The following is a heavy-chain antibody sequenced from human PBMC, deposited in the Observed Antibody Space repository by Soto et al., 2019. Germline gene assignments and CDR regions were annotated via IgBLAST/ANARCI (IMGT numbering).Heavy chain of an antibody. CDR3: ARADRTLVTSYSLDV. D-gene: IGHD2-21*02. CDR2: INHSGTI. V-gene: IGHV4-34*01. J-gene: IGHJ6*02. Sequence: SETLSLTCAVYGGSFSGDYWTWIRQPPGRGLEWIGEINHSGTINFNPSLKSRLTISLDTSKKHFSLKLSSVTDADTAAYYCARADRTLVTSYSLDVWGPATTVTVSS. CDR1: GGSFSGDY.